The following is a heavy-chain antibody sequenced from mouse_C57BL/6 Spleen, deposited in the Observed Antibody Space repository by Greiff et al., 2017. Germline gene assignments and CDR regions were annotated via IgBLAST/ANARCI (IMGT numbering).Heavy chain of an antibody. CDR1: GFTFSDYY. Sequence: EVQVVESGGGLVQPGGSLKLSCAASGFTFSDYYMYWVRQTPEKRLEWVAYISNGGGSTYYPDTVKGRFTISRDNAKNTLYLQMSRLKSEDTAMYYCASYFVWGTGTTVTVSS. D-gene: IGHD2-1*01. J-gene: IGHJ1*03. CDR2: ISNGGGST. CDR3: ASYFV. V-gene: IGHV5-12*01.